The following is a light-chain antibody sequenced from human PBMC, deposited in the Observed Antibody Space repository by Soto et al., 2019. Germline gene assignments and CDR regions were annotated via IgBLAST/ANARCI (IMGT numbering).Light chain of an antibody. V-gene: IGKV3-20*01. CDR1: QTVSTN. CDR2: GAS. J-gene: IGKJ5*01. CDR3: QQYSSSPIT. Sequence: EIVITQSPATLSVSPGERATLSCRASQTVSTNLAWYQQKPGQAPRLLIYGASSRATGIPDRFSGGGSGTDFSLTISRLDPEDFAVYYCQQYSSSPITFGQGTRLEI.